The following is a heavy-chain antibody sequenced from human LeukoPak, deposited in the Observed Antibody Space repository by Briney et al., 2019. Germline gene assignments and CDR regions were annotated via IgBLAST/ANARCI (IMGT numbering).Heavy chain of an antibody. Sequence: GGSLRLSCVASGFNFSAYWMHWVRQAPGKGLVWVSRINSDGSSTTYANSVKGRFTISRDNAKNTLYLQMNSLRAEDTAVYYCARPTEMATIRDAFGIWGQGTMVTVSS. CDR2: INSDGSST. CDR3: ARPTEMATIRDAFGI. CDR1: GFNFSAYW. V-gene: IGHV3-74*01. D-gene: IGHD5-24*01. J-gene: IGHJ3*02.